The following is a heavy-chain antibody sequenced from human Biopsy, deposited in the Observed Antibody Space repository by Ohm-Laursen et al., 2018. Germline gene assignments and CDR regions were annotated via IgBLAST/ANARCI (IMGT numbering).Heavy chain of an antibody. J-gene: IGHJ3*02. Sequence: PSDTLSLTCSVSGGSMTGYEWSWIRLAPGKGLEWIGYIYYSGGTKYNPSLASRVTFSVDMSKSQFSLKLYFVTAADTAVYYCARVEAGTYDALDIWGQGTRVAVSA. CDR1: GGSMTGYE. CDR2: IYYSGGT. D-gene: IGHD1-26*01. CDR3: ARVEAGTYDALDI. V-gene: IGHV4-59*07.